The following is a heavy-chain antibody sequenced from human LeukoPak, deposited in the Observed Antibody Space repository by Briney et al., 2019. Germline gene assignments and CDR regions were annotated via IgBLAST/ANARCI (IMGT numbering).Heavy chain of an antibody. J-gene: IGHJ6*03. V-gene: IGHV4-30-4*08. CDR1: GGSISSSDYY. D-gene: IGHD2-2*01. CDR3: ARDRRGRYCSSTSCHSGIYYYYYYMDV. CDR2: IYYSGST. Sequence: SETLSLTCTVSGGSISSSDYYWSWIRQPPGKGLEWIGYIYYSGSTYYNPSLKSRVTISVDTSKNQFSLKLSSVTAADTAVYYCARDRRGRYCSSTSCHSGIYYYYYYMDVWGKGTTVTVSS.